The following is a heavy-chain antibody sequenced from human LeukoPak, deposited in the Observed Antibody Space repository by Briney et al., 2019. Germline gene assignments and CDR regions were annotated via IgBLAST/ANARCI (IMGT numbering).Heavy chain of an antibody. CDR3: ARDGLNTMVRGKIHYNYMDV. V-gene: IGHV3-7*03. D-gene: IGHD3-10*01. Sequence: RGSLRLSCAASGFTLSSYATNSVRQTPGKGLEWVANIKQDGSEKYYVDSVKGRFTISRDNAKNSLYLQMNSLRAEDTAVYYCARDGLNTMVRGKIHYNYMDVWGKGTTVSISS. CDR2: IKQDGSEK. J-gene: IGHJ6*03. CDR1: GFTLSSYA.